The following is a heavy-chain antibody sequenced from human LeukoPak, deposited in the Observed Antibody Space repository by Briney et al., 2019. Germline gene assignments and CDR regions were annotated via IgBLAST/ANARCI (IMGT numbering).Heavy chain of an antibody. CDR3: ARATKGAHCSSTSCYRRIGDWFDP. D-gene: IGHD2-2*02. Sequence: SETLSLTCTVSGGSISSYYWSWIRQPPGKGLEWIGYIYYSGSINYNPSLKSRVTISVDTSKNQFSLKLSSVTAADTAVYYCARATKGAHCSSTSCYRRIGDWFDPWGQGTLVTASS. V-gene: IGHV4-59*01. CDR2: IYYSGSI. J-gene: IGHJ5*02. CDR1: GGSISSYY.